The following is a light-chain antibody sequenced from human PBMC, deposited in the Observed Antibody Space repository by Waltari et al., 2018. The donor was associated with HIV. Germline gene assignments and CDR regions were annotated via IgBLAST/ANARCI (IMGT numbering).Light chain of an antibody. CDR3: MIWHSNAYV. J-gene: IGLJ1*01. CDR1: SGCSVAPYR. Sequence: QAALTPPSSLPGPPETSASPTRTLRSGCSVAPYRLYWYQQRSGTRPQFLLANKSDSDVQRRSGVPSRFSASKDASANAGILLVSGIQSEDEADYYFMIWHSNAYVIRSGTKVTV. CDR2: NKSDSDV. V-gene: IGLV5-45*02.